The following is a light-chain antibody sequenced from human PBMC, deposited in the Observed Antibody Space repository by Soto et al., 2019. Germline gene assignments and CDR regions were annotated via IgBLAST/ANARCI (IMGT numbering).Light chain of an antibody. CDR3: QQYNDYSWT. Sequence: IQMTQSPSTLSASVGDRVAITCRASQSIGIWLAWYQQKPGKAPRFLIYKASSLEIGVPSRFTGSGYGTEFPLTIISLQPDDFAPYYCQQYNDYSWTFGQGTKVEIK. CDR1: QSIGIW. V-gene: IGKV1-5*03. J-gene: IGKJ1*01. CDR2: KAS.